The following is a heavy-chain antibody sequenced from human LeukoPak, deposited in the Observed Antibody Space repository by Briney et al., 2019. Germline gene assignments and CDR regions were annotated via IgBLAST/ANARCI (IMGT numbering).Heavy chain of an antibody. J-gene: IGHJ4*02. CDR2: IYPGDSDT. Sequence: GESLKISCKGSGYRFTSYWIGWVRHMPGKGLGWIGIIYPGDSDTRYSPSFQGQVTISADKSISAAYLQWSSLKASDTAMYYCARLFSSSWSALGYWGQGTLVTVSS. CDR3: ARLFSSSWSALGY. CDR1: GYRFTSYW. D-gene: IGHD6-13*01. V-gene: IGHV5-51*01.